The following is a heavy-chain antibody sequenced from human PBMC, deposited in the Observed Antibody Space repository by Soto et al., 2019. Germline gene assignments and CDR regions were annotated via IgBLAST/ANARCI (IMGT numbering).Heavy chain of an antibody. CDR1: GFSLSTSGMC. CDR2: IDWDDDK. V-gene: IGHV2-70*11. Sequence: SGPTLVNPTQTLTLTCTFSGFSLSTSGMCVSWIRQPPGKALEWLARIDWDDDKYYSTSLKTRLTISKDTSKNQVVLTMTNMDPVDTATYYCARLIAVAGYFDYWGQGTLVTVSS. D-gene: IGHD6-19*01. J-gene: IGHJ4*02. CDR3: ARLIAVAGYFDY.